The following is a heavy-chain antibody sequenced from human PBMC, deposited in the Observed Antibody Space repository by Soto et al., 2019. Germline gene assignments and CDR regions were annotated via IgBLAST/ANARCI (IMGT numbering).Heavy chain of an antibody. Sequence: GGSLRLSCAASGFTFSSYAMSWVRQAPGKGLEWVSAISGSGGSTYYADSVKGRFTIYRDNSKNTLYLQMNSLRAEGTAVYYCPPVRENPQKTSYHFWSGLSFDYWGQGTLVTVSS. J-gene: IGHJ4*02. V-gene: IGHV3-23*01. CDR2: ISGSGGST. CDR1: GFTFSSYA. D-gene: IGHD3-3*01. CDR3: PPVRENPQKTSYHFWSGLSFDY.